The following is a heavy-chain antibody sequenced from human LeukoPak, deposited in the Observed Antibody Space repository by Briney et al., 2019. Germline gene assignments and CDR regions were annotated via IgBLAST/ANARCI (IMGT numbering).Heavy chain of an antibody. CDR2: IYSSGST. D-gene: IGHD3-22*01. CDR1: GGSINNYY. Sequence: PSETLSLTCTVSGGSINNYYWSWIRQPPGKGLEWIGYIYSSGSTNYNPSLKDRVSISVDTSKNQFSLKLSSVTAADTAVYYCARVPSYYDSTGYLGWGQGTLVTVSS. CDR3: ARVPSYYDSTGYLG. J-gene: IGHJ4*02. V-gene: IGHV4-59*08.